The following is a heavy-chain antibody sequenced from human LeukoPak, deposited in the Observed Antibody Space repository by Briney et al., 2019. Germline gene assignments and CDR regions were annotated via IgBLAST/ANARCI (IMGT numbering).Heavy chain of an antibody. CDR1: GFTFSSYA. CDR2: IGSSGYST. V-gene: IGHV3-23*01. Sequence: GGSLRLSCAASGFTFSSYAMSWVRQAPGRGPEWVSSIGSSGYSTYYADSVKGRFTISRDNSDNTLYLQMTSLRAEDAAVYYCAKDSDYYYYMDVWGTGTTVTVSS. CDR3: AKDSDYYYYMDV. J-gene: IGHJ6*03.